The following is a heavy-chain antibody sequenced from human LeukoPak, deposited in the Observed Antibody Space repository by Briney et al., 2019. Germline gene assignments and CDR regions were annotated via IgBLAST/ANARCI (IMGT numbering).Heavy chain of an antibody. V-gene: IGHV4-61*01. J-gene: IGHJ4*02. CDR2: IYYSGNT. CDR3: ARDQDWDLQSLRYFHS. D-gene: IGHD1-26*01. Sequence: SETLSLTCTVSGGSVSSGPYYWTWIRQPPGKGLEWIGYIYYSGNTNYNPSLESRVTISIDTSNNQFSLKLSSVTAADTAVYFCARDQDWDLQSLRYFHSWGQGTLVTVSS. CDR1: GGSVSSGPYY.